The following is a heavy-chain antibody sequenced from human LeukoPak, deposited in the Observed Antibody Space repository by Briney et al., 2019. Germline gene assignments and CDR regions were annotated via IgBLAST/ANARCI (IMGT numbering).Heavy chain of an antibody. Sequence: PSETLSLTCTVSGGSISSSSYYWGWIRQPPGKGLEWIGSIYYSGSTYYNSSLKSQVPIPIDTSKNQSSLKLTSVTAADTAVYYCARQTGSGLFILPGGQGTLVTVSS. D-gene: IGHD3/OR15-3a*01. V-gene: IGHV4-39*01. CDR2: IYYSGST. CDR1: GGSISSSSYY. J-gene: IGHJ4*02. CDR3: ARQTGSGLFILP.